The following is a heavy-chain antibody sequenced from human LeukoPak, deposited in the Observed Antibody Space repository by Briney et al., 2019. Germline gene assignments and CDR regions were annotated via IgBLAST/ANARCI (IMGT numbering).Heavy chain of an antibody. CDR1: GDSISSGGYY. Sequence: SETLSLTCTVSGDSISSGGYYRSWIRQHPGKGLEWIGYIYYNGNTYYNPSLKSRLTISGDTSENQFSLKLSSVTAADTAVYYCVRNFDSYNAFDIWGQGTMVTVSS. J-gene: IGHJ3*02. D-gene: IGHD3-22*01. CDR3: VRNFDSYNAFDI. V-gene: IGHV4-31*03. CDR2: IYYNGNT.